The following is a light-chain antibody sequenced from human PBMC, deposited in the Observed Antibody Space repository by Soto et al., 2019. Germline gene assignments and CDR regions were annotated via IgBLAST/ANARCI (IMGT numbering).Light chain of an antibody. Sequence: QSVLTQPPSASGTPGQRVTISCSGSNSNIGTNAVNWYQQLPGTAPKLLSYNNNQRPSGVPDRFSGTKSGTSASLAISGLQAEDEANYFCAPCDDSLDVPVFGGGTKLTVL. J-gene: IGLJ2*01. CDR1: NSNIGTNA. CDR3: APCDDSLDVPV. V-gene: IGLV1-44*01. CDR2: NNN.